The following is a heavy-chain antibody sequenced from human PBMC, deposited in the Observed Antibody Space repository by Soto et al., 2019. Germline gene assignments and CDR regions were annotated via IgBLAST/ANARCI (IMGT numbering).Heavy chain of an antibody. CDR2: ISAYNGNT. CDR1: GYTFTSYG. V-gene: IGHV1-18*01. CDR3: AIVVVAADYGVVLGNWFDP. Sequence: QVQLVQSGAEVKKPGASVKVSCKASGYTFTSYGISWVRQAPGQGLEWMGWISAYNGNTNYAQKLQGRVTMTTNTSTSTAYMELRGLRSYDTAVYYCAIVVVAADYGVVLGNWFDPWGQGTLVTVSS. J-gene: IGHJ5*02. D-gene: IGHD2-15*01.